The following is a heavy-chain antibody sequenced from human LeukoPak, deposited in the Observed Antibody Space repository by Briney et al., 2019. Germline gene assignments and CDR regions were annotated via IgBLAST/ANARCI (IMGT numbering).Heavy chain of an antibody. J-gene: IGHJ4*02. V-gene: IGHV3-21*05. Sequence: GGSLRLSCAASGFTFSSYSMNWVRQAPGKGLEWVSYISSSSYIYYADSVKGRFTISRDNAKNSLYLQMNSLRAEDTAVYYCARGITGTEDYWDQGTLVTVSS. D-gene: IGHD1/OR15-1a*01. CDR2: ISSSSYI. CDR3: ARGITGTEDY. CDR1: GFTFSSYS.